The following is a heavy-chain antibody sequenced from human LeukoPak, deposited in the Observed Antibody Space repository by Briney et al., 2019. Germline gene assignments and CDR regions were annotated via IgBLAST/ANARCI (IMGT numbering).Heavy chain of an antibody. D-gene: IGHD3-22*01. CDR3: AKGLYGSGYHTEGTFDY. V-gene: IGHV3-23*01. CDR1: GFTFSSYS. J-gene: IGHJ4*02. Sequence: PGGSLRLSCAASGFTFSSYSMNWVRQAPGKGLEWVSAISGSGGITYYPDAVKGRFTISRDNSKNTLYLQMNSLRAEDTAVYYCAKGLYGSGYHTEGTFDYWGQGTLVTVSS. CDR2: ISGSGGIT.